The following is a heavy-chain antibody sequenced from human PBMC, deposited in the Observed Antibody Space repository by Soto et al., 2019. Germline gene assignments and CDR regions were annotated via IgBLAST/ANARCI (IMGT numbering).Heavy chain of an antibody. J-gene: IGHJ6*02. CDR3: ARDNYLGDYYYGMDV. Sequence: GGSLRLSCAASGFTFSSYGMHWVRQAPGKGLEWVAVIWYDGSNKYYADSVKGRFTISRDNSKNTLYLQMNSLRAEDTAVYYCARDNYLGDYYYGMDVWGQGTTVTVSS. V-gene: IGHV3-33*01. D-gene: IGHD4-4*01. CDR2: IWYDGSNK. CDR1: GFTFSSYG.